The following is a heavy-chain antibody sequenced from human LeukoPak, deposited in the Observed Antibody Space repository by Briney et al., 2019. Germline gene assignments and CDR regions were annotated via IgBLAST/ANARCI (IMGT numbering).Heavy chain of an antibody. D-gene: IGHD6-13*01. CDR3: ARERVRIAAAGTGFDP. V-gene: IGHV4-61*02. J-gene: IGHJ5*02. CDR2: IYTSGST. CDR1: GGSISSGSYY. Sequence: SETLSLTCTVSGGSISSGSYYWSWIRQPAGKGLEWIGRIYTSGSTNYNPSLKSRVTISVDTSKNQFSLKLSSVTAADTAVYYCARERVRIAAAGTGFDPWGQGTLVTVSS.